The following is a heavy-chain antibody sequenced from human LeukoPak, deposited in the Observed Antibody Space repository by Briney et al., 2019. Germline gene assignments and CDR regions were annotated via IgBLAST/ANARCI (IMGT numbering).Heavy chain of an antibody. Sequence: GGSLRLSCAASGFVFSSYGMFWVRQAPGKGLERVAVISFGGSDNNYADSVKDRFTISRDNSKNTLYLQMNSLRVEDSAVYYCVRSLYSGNYLDTFHIWGQGTVVTVSS. J-gene: IGHJ3*02. CDR2: ISFGGSDN. V-gene: IGHV3-30*03. D-gene: IGHD1-26*01. CDR3: VRSLYSGNYLDTFHI. CDR1: GFVFSSYG.